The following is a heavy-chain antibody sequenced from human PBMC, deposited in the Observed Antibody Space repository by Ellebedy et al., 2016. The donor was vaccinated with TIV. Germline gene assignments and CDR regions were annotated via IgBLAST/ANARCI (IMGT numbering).Heavy chain of an antibody. CDR1: GFTFDDYA. J-gene: IGHJ3*02. CDR2: ISWNSGSI. D-gene: IGHD2-15*01. V-gene: IGHV3-9*01. Sequence: SLKISCAASGFTFDDYAMHWVRQAPGKGLEWVSGISWNSGSIGYADSVKGRFTISRDNAKNTLYLQMNSLRAEDTAVYYCAKDGPCSGGSCYSHGRAFDIWGQGTMVTVSS. CDR3: AKDGPCSGGSCYSHGRAFDI.